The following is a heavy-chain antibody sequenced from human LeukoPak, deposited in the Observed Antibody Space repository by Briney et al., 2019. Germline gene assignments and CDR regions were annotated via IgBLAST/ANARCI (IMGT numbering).Heavy chain of an antibody. D-gene: IGHD4-11*01. Sequence: QTGGSLRLSCAASGFTFISYGMHWVRQAPGKGRGWVAVIWYDGSNKYYADSVKGRFTIARDNSKNTLYLQMNSLRAEDTAVYYCARDESLATVTTGYYSYGMDVWGQGTTVTVSS. CDR1: GFTFISYG. CDR2: IWYDGSNK. CDR3: ARDESLATVTTGYYSYGMDV. J-gene: IGHJ6*02. V-gene: IGHV3-33*01.